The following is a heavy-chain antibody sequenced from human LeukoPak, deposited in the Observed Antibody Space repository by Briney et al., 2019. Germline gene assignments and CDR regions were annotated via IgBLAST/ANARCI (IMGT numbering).Heavy chain of an antibody. CDR1: GYSFTSYW. CDR3: ARRGYYYDSSGYYRPLHAFDI. D-gene: IGHD3-22*01. CDR2: IYSGDSDT. Sequence: GESLKISCKGSGYSFTSYWIGWVRQMPGKGLEWMGIIYSGDSDTRYSPSFQGQVTISADKSISTAYLQWSSLKASDTAMYYCARRGYYYDSSGYYRPLHAFDIWGQGTMVTVSS. V-gene: IGHV5-51*01. J-gene: IGHJ3*02.